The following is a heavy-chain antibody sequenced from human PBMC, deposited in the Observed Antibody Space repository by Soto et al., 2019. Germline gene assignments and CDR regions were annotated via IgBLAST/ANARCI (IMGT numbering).Heavy chain of an antibody. V-gene: IGHV1-69*01. CDR3: ATSPGYCSSTSCYAPLNYYYGMDV. CDR1: GGTFSSYA. J-gene: IGHJ6*02. D-gene: IGHD2-2*01. Sequence: QVQLVQSGAEVKKPGSSVKVSCKASGGTFSSYAISWVRQAPGQGLEWMGGIIPIFGTANYAQKFQGRVMITADESTSTAYMELSSLRSEDTAVYYCATSPGYCSSTSCYAPLNYYYGMDVWGQGTTVTVSS. CDR2: IIPIFGTA.